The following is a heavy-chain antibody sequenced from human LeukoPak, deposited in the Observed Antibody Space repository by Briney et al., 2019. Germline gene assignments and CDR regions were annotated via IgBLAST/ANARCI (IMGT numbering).Heavy chain of an antibody. V-gene: IGHV4-34*01. CDR1: GGSFSGYY. CDR2: INHSGST. J-gene: IGHJ6*02. CDR3: ARARHYYGSGSYIYYYYGMDV. Sequence: SETPSLTCAVYGGSFSGYYWSWIRQPPGKGLEWIGEINHSGSTNYNPSLKSRVTISVDTSKNQFSLKLSSVTAADTAVYYCARARHYYGSGSYIYYYYGMDVWGQGTTVTVSS. D-gene: IGHD3-10*01.